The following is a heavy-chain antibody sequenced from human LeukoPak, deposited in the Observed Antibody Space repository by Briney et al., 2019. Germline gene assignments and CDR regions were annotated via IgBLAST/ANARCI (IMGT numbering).Heavy chain of an antibody. J-gene: IGHJ5*02. Sequence: GASVKVSCKASGYTFTSYGISWVRQAPGQGLEWMGWISAYNGNTNYAQKLQGRVTMTTDTSTSTAYMELRSLRSDDTAVYYCARERVLYSSSSARWYNWFDPWGQGTLVTVSS. V-gene: IGHV1-18*01. CDR3: ARERVLYSSSSARWYNWFDP. D-gene: IGHD6-6*01. CDR2: ISAYNGNT. CDR1: GYTFTSYG.